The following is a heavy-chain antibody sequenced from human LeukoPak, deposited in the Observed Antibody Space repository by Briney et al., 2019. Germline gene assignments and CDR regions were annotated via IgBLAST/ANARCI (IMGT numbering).Heavy chain of an antibody. CDR1: GFTFSSYG. Sequence: GGSQRLSCLVSGFTFSSYGMSWVRQAPGKGLEWVSGISGSGGSTYYADSVKGRFTISRDNSKNTLYLQMNSLRAEDTAVYYCAKDRGGFGELVDWGQGTLVTVSS. CDR2: ISGSGGST. V-gene: IGHV3-23*01. CDR3: AKDRGGFGELVD. J-gene: IGHJ4*02. D-gene: IGHD3-10*01.